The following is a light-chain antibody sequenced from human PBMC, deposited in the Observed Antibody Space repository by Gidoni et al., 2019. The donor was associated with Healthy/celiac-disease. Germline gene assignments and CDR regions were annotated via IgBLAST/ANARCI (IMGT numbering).Light chain of an antibody. CDR2: EGS. CDR1: SSDVGSYNL. V-gene: IGLV2-23*01. J-gene: IGLJ3*02. CDR3: CSYAGSSTGV. Sequence: QSAMTQPASVSGSPGQSSTISCTGTSSDVGSYNLVSWYQQHPGKAPKLMIYEGSKRPSGVSIRFSVSKSGNTASLTISGLQAEDEAYYYCCSYAGSSTGVFGGGTKLTVL.